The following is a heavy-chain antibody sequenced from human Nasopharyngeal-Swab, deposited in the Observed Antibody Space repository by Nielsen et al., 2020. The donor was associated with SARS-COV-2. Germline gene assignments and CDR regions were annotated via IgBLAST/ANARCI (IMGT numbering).Heavy chain of an antibody. V-gene: IGHV3-7*03. CDR1: GFSFSSHW. CDR3: ARGGRQLTS. D-gene: IGHD6-13*01. Sequence: GESLKISCAASGFSFSSHWMTWVRQAPGKGLEWVASLNQDGSETYYVDSVKGRLTISRDNGKNSVYLQMNSLRAEDTAVYYCARGGRQLTSWGQGTLVTVSS. J-gene: IGHJ5*02. CDR2: LNQDGSET.